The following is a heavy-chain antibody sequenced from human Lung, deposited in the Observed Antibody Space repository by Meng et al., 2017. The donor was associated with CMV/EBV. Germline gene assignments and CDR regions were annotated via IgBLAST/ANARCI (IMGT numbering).Heavy chain of an antibody. Sequence: GGSLRLXCAASGFIVSDNYMNWVRQAPGKGLEWISIIYSNENTYYADSVKGRFTISRDNSKNTLYLQMNSLRAEDTAVYYCAREQGYFSSKHYYDHLDVWGQGTTVTVSS. V-gene: IGHV3-53*01. D-gene: IGHD3-3*01. CDR1: GFIVSDNY. CDR2: IYSNENT. J-gene: IGHJ6*02. CDR3: AREQGYFSSKHYYDHLDV.